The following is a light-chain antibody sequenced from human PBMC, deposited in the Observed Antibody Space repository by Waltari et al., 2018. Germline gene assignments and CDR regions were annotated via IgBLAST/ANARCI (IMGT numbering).Light chain of an antibody. CDR2: GNN. CDR1: SSHIGAGHD. V-gene: IGLV1-40*02. J-gene: IGLJ3*02. CDR3: QSFDTSLSHGVV. Sequence: QSILTQPPSVSGVPGQRVTISCTGSSSHIGAGHDVHWYQEFPGTGPKLLIYGNNNRPSGVPDRFSGSKSGTSASLTITGLQAEDEADYYCQSFDTSLSHGVVFGGGTKVTVL.